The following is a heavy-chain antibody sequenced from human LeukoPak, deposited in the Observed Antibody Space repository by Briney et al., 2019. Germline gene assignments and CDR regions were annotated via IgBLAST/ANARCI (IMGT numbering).Heavy chain of an antibody. CDR2: MNPNSGNT. CDR3: ARGLYDILTGYADY. D-gene: IGHD3-9*01. V-gene: IGHV1-8*01. Sequence: ASVKVSCKASGYTFTSYDINCVRQATGQGLEWMGWMNPNSGNTGYAQKFQGRVTMTRNTSISTAYMELSSLRSEDMAVYYCARGLYDILTGYADYWGQGALVTVSS. CDR1: GYTFTSYD. J-gene: IGHJ4*02.